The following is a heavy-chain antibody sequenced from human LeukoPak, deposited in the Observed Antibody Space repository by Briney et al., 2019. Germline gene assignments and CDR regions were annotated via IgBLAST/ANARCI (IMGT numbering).Heavy chain of an antibody. CDR1: GFTFSGYA. D-gene: IGHD3-3*01. Sequence: RGSLRLSCAASGFTFSGYAMSWVRQAPGKGLDWVSGLSGSGSSTYYADSVKGRFTISRDNSKTTIYLQMNSLRSEDTAVYYCAKVPLWIGDHLQPPYFWGQGTLVTVSS. CDR3: AKVPLWIGDHLQPPYF. J-gene: IGHJ4*02. CDR2: LSGSGSST. V-gene: IGHV3-23*01.